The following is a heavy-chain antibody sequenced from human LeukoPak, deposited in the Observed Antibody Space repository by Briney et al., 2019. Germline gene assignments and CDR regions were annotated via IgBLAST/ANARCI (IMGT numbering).Heavy chain of an antibody. D-gene: IGHD3-3*01. CDR1: GGSFSGYH. CDR3: ASRRRFLEWLPFDY. J-gene: IGHJ4*02. CDR2: INHNGGT. V-gene: IGHV4-34*01. Sequence: PSETLSLTCVVYGGSFSGYHWSWIRQPPGKGLEWIGEINHNGGTNYNPSLKSRVTISVDTSKNQFSLKLSPVTAADTAVYYCASRRRFLEWLPFDYWGQGTLVTVSS.